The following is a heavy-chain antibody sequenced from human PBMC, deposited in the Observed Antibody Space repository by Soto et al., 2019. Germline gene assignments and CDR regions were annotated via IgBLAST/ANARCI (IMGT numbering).Heavy chain of an antibody. CDR1: GGSISSSSYY. Sequence: AETLSLTCTVSGGSISSSSYYWGWIRQPPGKGLEWIGSIYYSGSTYYNPSLKSRVTISVDTSKNQFSLKLSSVTAADTAVYYCARSLRLWFGDEGAFDIWGQGTMVTVSS. D-gene: IGHD3-10*01. CDR3: ARSLRLWFGDEGAFDI. J-gene: IGHJ3*02. CDR2: IYYSGST. V-gene: IGHV4-39*07.